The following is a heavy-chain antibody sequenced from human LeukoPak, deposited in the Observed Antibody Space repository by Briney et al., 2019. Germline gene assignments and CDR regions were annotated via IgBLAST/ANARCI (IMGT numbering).Heavy chain of an antibody. CDR3: ARPNQTYDAFDI. V-gene: IGHV1-3*01. J-gene: IGHJ3*02. CDR2: INAGNGNT. D-gene: IGHD1-14*01. CDR1: GYTFTSYA. Sequence: ASVKVSCKASGYTFTSYAMHWVRQAPGQRLEWMGWINAGNGNTKYSQKFQGRVTITRDTSASTAYMELSSLRSEDTAVYYCARPNQTYDAFDIWGQGTMVTVSS.